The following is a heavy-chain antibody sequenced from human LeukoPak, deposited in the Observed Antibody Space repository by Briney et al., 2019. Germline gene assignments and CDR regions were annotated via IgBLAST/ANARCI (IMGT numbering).Heavy chain of an antibody. CDR2: IYPGDSDT. D-gene: IGHD5-24*01. CDR1: GYSFTSYW. CDR3: ARQRMATTIHYYYYGMDV. Sequence: GESLKISCKGSGYSFTSYWIGWVRQMPGKGLEWMGIIYPGDSDTRHSPSFQGQVTISADKSISTAYLQWSSLKASDTAMYYCARQRMATTIHYYYYGMDVWGQGTTVTVSS. V-gene: IGHV5-51*01. J-gene: IGHJ6*02.